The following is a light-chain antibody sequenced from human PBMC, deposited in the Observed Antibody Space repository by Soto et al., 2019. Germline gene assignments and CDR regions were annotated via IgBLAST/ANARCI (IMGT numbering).Light chain of an antibody. Sequence: EIVMTQSPATLSVSPGERATLSCRAGQSVSSNLAWYQQKVGQAPRVLIYDASTRATGIPGRFSGSGSGTEFTLTISSLQSEDFAVYYCQQYNNWPETFGQGTKVDIK. J-gene: IGKJ1*01. CDR2: DAS. V-gene: IGKV3-15*01. CDR1: QSVSSN. CDR3: QQYNNWPET.